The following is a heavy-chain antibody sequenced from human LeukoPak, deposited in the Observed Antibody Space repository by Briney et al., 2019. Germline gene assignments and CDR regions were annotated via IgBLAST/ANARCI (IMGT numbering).Heavy chain of an antibody. CDR1: GGTSSSYA. J-gene: IGHJ3*02. CDR2: IIPIFGTA. D-gene: IGHD2-2*02. V-gene: IGHV1-69*13. CDR3: ASYEVVVPAAILLSAFDI. Sequence: SVKVSCKASGGTSSSYAISWVRQAPGQGLEWMGGIIPIFGTANYAQKFQGRVTITADESTSTAYMELSSLRSEDTAVYYCASYEVVVPAAILLSAFDIWGQGTMVTVSS.